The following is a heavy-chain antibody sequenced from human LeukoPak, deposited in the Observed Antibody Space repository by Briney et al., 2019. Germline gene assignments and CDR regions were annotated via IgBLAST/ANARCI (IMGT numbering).Heavy chain of an antibody. J-gene: IGHJ3*02. D-gene: IGHD3-22*01. Sequence: GESLKISCKGSGYSLTNYWIGWVRQMPGKGLEWMGIIYPGDSDTRYSPSFQGQVTISADRSISTAYLQWSSLKASDTAMYYCARQRGGSSGYAPHDAFEIWGQGARVTVSS. CDR1: GYSLTNYW. V-gene: IGHV5-51*01. CDR3: ARQRGGSSGYAPHDAFEI. CDR2: IYPGDSDT.